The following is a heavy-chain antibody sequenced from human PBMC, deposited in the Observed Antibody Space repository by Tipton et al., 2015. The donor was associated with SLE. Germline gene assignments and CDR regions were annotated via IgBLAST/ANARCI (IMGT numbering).Heavy chain of an antibody. Sequence: TLSLTCIVSGGSISSHYWSWIRQPPGKGLEWIGHIFYTGSTRYNPSLKSRVTISVDTSKSQFSLKLSSVTAADTAVYYCARDSLNWGSYYHGMDVWGQGTTVTVSS. D-gene: IGHD3-16*01. J-gene: IGHJ6*02. V-gene: IGHV4-59*11. CDR2: IFYTGST. CDR1: GGSISSHY. CDR3: ARDSLNWGSYYHGMDV.